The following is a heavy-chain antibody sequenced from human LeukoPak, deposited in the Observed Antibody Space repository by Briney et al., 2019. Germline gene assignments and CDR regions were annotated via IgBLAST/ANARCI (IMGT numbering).Heavy chain of an antibody. J-gene: IGHJ6*03. CDR2: IYHDGST. V-gene: IGHV4-4*02. CDR1: GDSMRGTNW. CDR3: ASNGYYCIEV. Sequence: SDTLSLTCAVSGDSMRGTNWWSWVRQSPGKGLEWIGEIYHDGSTNYNPSLKSRVTISVDKSKSQFSLRLTSVTAADTAVYYCASNGYYCIEVWGNGTTATVSS. D-gene: IGHD2-8*01.